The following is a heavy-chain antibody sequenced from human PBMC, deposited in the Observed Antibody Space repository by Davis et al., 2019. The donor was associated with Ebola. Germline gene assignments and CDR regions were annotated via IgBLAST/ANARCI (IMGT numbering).Heavy chain of an antibody. J-gene: IGHJ3*01. CDR2: ISGSGGST. V-gene: IGHV3-23*01. Sequence: GESLKISCAASGFTFSSYAMSWARQAPGKGLEWVSAISGSGGSTYYADSVKGRFTISRDNSKNTLHLQMNSLRVEDTAIYYCAKDTSNVWFDVWGQGTMVTVSS. CDR3: AKDTSNVWFDV. CDR1: GFTFSSYA. D-gene: IGHD6-19*01.